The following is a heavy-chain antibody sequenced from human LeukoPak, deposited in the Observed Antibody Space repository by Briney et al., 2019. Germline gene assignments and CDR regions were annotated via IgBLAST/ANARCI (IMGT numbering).Heavy chain of an antibody. D-gene: IGHD2-21*02. V-gene: IGHV3-7*01. Sequence: GGSLRLSCAASGFTFSSYWMSWVRQAPGKGLEWVANIKQDGSGKYYADSVKGRFTISRDNAKNSLYLQMNSRRAEDTAVYYCARAGHYYFDYWGQGTLVTVSS. CDR1: GFTFSSYW. CDR2: IKQDGSGK. CDR3: ARAGHYYFDY. J-gene: IGHJ4*02.